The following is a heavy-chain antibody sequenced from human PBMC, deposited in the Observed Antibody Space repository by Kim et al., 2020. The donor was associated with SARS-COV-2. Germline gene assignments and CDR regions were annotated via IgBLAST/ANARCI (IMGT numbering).Heavy chain of an antibody. J-gene: IGHJ6*01. V-gene: IGHV3-33*01. CDR2: IWYDGSNK. D-gene: IGHD3-22*01. CDR1: GFTFSNYG. CDR3: ARESPNYDSSGYGYYGM. Sequence: GGSLRLSCAASGFTFSNYGMHWVRQAPGKGLEWVAVIWYDGSNKYYADSVKGRFTISRDNSKNTLYLQMNSLRAGDTAVYYCARESPNYDSSGYGYYGM.